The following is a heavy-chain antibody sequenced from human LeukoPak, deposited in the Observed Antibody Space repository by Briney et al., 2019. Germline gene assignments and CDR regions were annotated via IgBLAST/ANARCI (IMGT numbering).Heavy chain of an antibody. V-gene: IGHV1-46*01. CDR3: ARGGRDYYDTSGYYS. J-gene: IGHJ4*02. CDR2: INPSGGRT. D-gene: IGHD3-22*01. CDR1: GYTFTSCY. Sequence: GASVKASCKASGYTFTSCYMHWVRQAPGQGLEWMGLINPSGGRTSYAQKFQGRATMTRDTSTNTVYMDLYSLRSEDTAVYYCARGGRDYYDTSGYYSWGQGTLVTVSS.